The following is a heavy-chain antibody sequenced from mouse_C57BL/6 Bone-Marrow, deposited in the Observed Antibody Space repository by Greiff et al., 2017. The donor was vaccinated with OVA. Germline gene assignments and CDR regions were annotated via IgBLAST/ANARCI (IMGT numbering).Heavy chain of an antibody. CDR1: GFNMKDDY. CDR3: TKLWLRPYYFDY. D-gene: IGHD2-2*01. V-gene: IGHV14-4*01. CDR2: IDPENGDT. J-gene: IGHJ2*01. Sequence: VQLQQSGAELVRPGASVKLSCTASGFNMKDDYMHWVKQRPEQGLEWIGWIDPENGDTEYASKFQGKATITADTSSNTAYLQLSSLTSEDTAVYYCTKLWLRPYYFDYWGQGTTLTVSS.